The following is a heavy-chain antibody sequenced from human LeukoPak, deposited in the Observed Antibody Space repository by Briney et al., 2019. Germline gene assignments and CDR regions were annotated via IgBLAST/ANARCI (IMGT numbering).Heavy chain of an antibody. CDR2: INPNSGGT. D-gene: IGHD4-17*01. V-gene: IGHV1-2*02. CDR1: GYTFTGYY. J-gene: IGHJ6*03. Sequence: ASVKVSCKASGYTFTGYYMHWVRQAPGQGLEWRGWINPNSGGTNYAQKFQGRVTMTRDTSISTAYMELSRLRSDDTAVYYCARDQFRRTVTTNYYYYYYMDVWGKGTTVTVSS. CDR3: ARDQFRRTVTTNYYYYYYMDV.